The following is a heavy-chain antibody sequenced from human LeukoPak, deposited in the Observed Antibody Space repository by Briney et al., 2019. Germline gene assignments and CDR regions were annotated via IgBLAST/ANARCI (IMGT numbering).Heavy chain of an antibody. CDR1: GGSFSGYY. J-gene: IGHJ4*02. Sequence: TSETLSLTCAVYGGSFSGYYWSWIRPPPGKGLEWIGEINHSGSTNYNPSLKSRVTISVDTSKNQFSLKLSSVTAADTAVYYCARYPYDSSGYYPFDYWGQGTLVTVSS. D-gene: IGHD3-22*01. V-gene: IGHV4-34*01. CDR2: INHSGST. CDR3: ARYPYDSSGYYPFDY.